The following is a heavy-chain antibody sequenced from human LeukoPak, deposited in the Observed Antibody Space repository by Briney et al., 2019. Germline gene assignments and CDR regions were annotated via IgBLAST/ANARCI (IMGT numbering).Heavy chain of an antibody. V-gene: IGHV3-23*01. Sequence: GGSLRLSCAASGFTFSSYAMSWVRQAPGKGLEWVPAISGSGGSTYYADSVKGRFTISRDNSKNTLYLQMNSLRAEDTAVYYCARGVVVTATYDYWGQGTLVTVSS. CDR1: GFTFSSYA. CDR3: ARGVVVTATYDY. D-gene: IGHD2-21*02. J-gene: IGHJ4*02. CDR2: ISGSGGST.